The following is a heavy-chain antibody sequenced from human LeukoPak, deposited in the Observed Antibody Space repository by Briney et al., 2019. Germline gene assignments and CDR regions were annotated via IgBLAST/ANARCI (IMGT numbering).Heavy chain of an antibody. CDR3: ARGSTVTNYYYYMDV. CDR2: MNPNSGNT. V-gene: IGHV1-8*03. Sequence: VASVKVSCKASGYTFTSYDINWVRQATGQGLEWMGWMNPNSGNTGYAQKFQGRVTITRNTSISTAYMELSSLRSEDTAVYYCARGSTVTNYYYYMDVWGKGTPVTVSS. D-gene: IGHD4-11*01. J-gene: IGHJ6*03. CDR1: GYTFTSYD.